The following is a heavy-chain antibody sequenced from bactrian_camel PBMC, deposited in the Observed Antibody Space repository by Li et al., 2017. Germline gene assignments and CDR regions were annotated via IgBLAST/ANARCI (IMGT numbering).Heavy chain of an antibody. CDR1: GFSYSRKC. V-gene: IGHV3S59*01. J-gene: IGHJ4*01. Sequence: VQLVESGGGSVQAGGSLRLSCAVSGFSYSRKCMAWFRQAPGKEREGVAISDSDGTTGYADSVKGRFTISKDNGKNTLYLQMDSLKPEDTGMYYCAAATWCGDSPSAFPYWGQGTQVTVS. CDR2: SDSDGTT. D-gene: IGHD2*01. CDR3: AAATWCGDSPSAFPY.